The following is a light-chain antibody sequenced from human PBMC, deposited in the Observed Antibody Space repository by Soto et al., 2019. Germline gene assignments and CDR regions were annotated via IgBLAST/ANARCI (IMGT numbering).Light chain of an antibody. CDR2: GAS. CDR1: QSVSSS. CDR3: QQYGSSPNT. Sequence: EIVLTQSPGTLSLSPGERATLSCRASQSVSSSLAWYQHKPGQAPRLLIYGASSRATGIPDRFSGSGSGADFALTISRLEPEDFAVYYCQQYGSSPNTFGQGTRLEIK. V-gene: IGKV3-20*01. J-gene: IGKJ5*01.